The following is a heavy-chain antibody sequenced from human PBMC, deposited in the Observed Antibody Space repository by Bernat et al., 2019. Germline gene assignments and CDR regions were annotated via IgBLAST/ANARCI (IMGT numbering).Heavy chain of an antibody. CDR3: ARELPDGDYTSEYYFDY. D-gene: IGHD4-17*01. CDR1: GFTFSSYW. V-gene: IGHV3-7*01. J-gene: IGHJ4*02. CDR2: IKQDGSEK. Sequence: EVQLVESGGGLVQPGGSLRLSCAASGFTFSSYWMSWVRQAPGKGLEWVANIKQDGSEKYYVDSVKGRFTISRDNAKNSLYLQMNSLRAEDTAVYYCARELPDGDYTSEYYFDYWGQGTLVTVSS.